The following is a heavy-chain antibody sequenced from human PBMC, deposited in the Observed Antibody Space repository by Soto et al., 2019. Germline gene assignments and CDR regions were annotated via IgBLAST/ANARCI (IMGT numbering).Heavy chain of an antibody. CDR3: ARVLEGYCSSTSCPRSWFDP. CDR2: INPNSGGI. CDR1: GYTFTGYY. Sequence: ASVKVSCKASGYTFTGYYMHWVRQAPGQGLEWMGWINPNSGGINYAQKFQGRVTMTRDTSISTAYMELSRLRSDDTAVYYCARVLEGYCSSTSCPRSWFDPWGQGTLVTVSS. V-gene: IGHV1-2*02. D-gene: IGHD2-2*01. J-gene: IGHJ5*02.